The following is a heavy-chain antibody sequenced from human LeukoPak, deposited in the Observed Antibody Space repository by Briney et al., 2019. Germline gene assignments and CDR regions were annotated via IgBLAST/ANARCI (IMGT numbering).Heavy chain of an antibody. Sequence: SQTLSLTCTVSGGSISSGYYYWSWIRQPPGKGLEYIGYIYYGGTYYNPSLKSRVTISVDTSKNQFSLKLSSVTAADTAVYYCARGTWSSSIDYWGQGTLVTVSS. J-gene: IGHJ4*02. V-gene: IGHV4-30-4*01. D-gene: IGHD6-6*01. CDR3: ARGTWSSSIDY. CDR2: IYYGGT. CDR1: GGSISSGYYY.